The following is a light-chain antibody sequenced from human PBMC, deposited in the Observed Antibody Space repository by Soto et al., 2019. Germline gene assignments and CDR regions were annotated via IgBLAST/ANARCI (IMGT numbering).Light chain of an antibody. V-gene: IGLV1-51*01. CDR1: SSNIGNNC. CDR2: DNN. Sequence: QSVLTQPPSVSAAPGQKVTISCSGSSSNIGNNCVSWYQQLPGTAPKLLIYDNNKRPSGIPDRFSGSKSGTSATLGITGLQTGDEADYYCGTWDSSLSADVFGGGTKLTVL. CDR3: GTWDSSLSADV. J-gene: IGLJ2*01.